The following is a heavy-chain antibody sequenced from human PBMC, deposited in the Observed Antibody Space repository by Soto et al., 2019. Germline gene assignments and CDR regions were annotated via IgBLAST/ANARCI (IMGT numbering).Heavy chain of an antibody. J-gene: IGHJ4*02. CDR2: IYYSGST. D-gene: IGHD2-15*01. CDR1: GGSISSYY. CDR3: ARRYGGSIDY. V-gene: IGHV4-59*08. Sequence: QVQLQESGPGLVKPSETLSLTCTVSGGSISSYYWSWIRQPPGKGLEWIGYIYYSGSTNYNPSLKSRVTISVDTSKNQFSLKLSSVTAADTAVYYCARRYGGSIDYWGQGTLVTDSS.